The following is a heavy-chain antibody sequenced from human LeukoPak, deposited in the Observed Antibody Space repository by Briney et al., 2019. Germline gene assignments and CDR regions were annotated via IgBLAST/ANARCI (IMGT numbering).Heavy chain of an antibody. D-gene: IGHD6-25*01. CDR2: ISGSGGST. V-gene: IGHV3-23*01. CDR3: ARVNGIAAAYFDY. J-gene: IGHJ4*02. CDR1: GFTFSSYA. Sequence: GGSLRLSCAASGFTFSSYAMSWVRQAPGKGLEWVSAISGSGGSTYYADSVKGRFTLSRDNSKNTLYLQMNSLRAEDTAVYYCARVNGIAAAYFDYWGQGTLVTVSS.